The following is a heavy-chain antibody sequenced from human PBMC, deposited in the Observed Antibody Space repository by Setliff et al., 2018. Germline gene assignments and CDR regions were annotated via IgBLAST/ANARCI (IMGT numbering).Heavy chain of an antibody. CDR3: ARHKSGITIFGVVINPDAFDI. CDR1: AFTFSSYS. J-gene: IGHJ3*02. Sequence: GGSLRLSCAASAFTFSSYSMNWVRQAPGKGLGWVSSISSSSSYIYYADSVKGRFTIPRDNAKNSLYLQMNSLRAADTAVYYCARHKSGITIFGVVINPDAFDIWGQGTMVTVSS. CDR2: ISSSSSYI. V-gene: IGHV3-21*04. D-gene: IGHD3-3*01.